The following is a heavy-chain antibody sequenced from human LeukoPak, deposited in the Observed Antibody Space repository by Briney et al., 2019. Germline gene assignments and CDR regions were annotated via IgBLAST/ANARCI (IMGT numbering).Heavy chain of an antibody. V-gene: IGHV3-23*01. CDR2: ISGSGDST. D-gene: IGHD3-16*01. CDR3: AKDGGQEVDY. J-gene: IGHJ4*02. CDR1: GFTFSSYA. Sequence: QPGGSLILSCAASGFTFSSYAMRGVRQAPGKGLEWVSSISGSGDSTYNADSVKGRFTISRDKSKNTLYLQMNSLRAEDTAVYYCAKDGGQEVDYWGQGTLVTVSS.